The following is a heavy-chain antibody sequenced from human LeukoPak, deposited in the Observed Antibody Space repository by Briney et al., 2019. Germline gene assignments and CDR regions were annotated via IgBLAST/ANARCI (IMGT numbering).Heavy chain of an antibody. D-gene: IGHD1-7*01. V-gene: IGHV3-23*01. Sequence: GGSLRLSCVASGFTFSNYAMSWVRQAPGKGLEWVSAFSGSGGNTYYADSVKGRFTISRDSSKNTLNLQMNSLRAEDTAVYYCAKGVTGTRAFDIWGQGTMVTVSS. CDR3: AKGVTGTRAFDI. J-gene: IGHJ3*02. CDR1: GFTFSNYA. CDR2: FSGSGGNT.